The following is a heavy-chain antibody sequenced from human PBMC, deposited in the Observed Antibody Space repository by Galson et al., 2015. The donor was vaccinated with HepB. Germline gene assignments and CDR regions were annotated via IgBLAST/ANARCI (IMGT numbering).Heavy chain of an antibody. CDR2: ISSDSSYI. J-gene: IGHJ4*02. CDR3: ARDRPLGTPLDY. CDR1: GFIFNNYN. D-gene: IGHD7-27*01. V-gene: IGHV3-21*01. Sequence: SLRLSCAASGFIFNNYNMIWVRQAPGKGLEWVSSISSDSSYIFYADSVKGRFTISRDSTKNSLSLQMNSLRAEDTALYYCARDRPLGTPLDYWGQGTLVTVSS.